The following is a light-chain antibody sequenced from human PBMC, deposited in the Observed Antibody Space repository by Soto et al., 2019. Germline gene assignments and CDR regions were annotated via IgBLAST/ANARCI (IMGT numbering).Light chain of an antibody. V-gene: IGKV1-39*01. CDR2: AAS. Sequence: DIQMTQSPSSLSASVGDSVIITCRASQSITTLLNWYQKKPGKAPNLLIYAASSLGGGVPSRFSGAGSGTEFSLTIRSLQPEDFASYYCQQSSSAPLTFGGGTKVDIK. J-gene: IGKJ4*01. CDR1: QSITTL. CDR3: QQSSSAPLT.